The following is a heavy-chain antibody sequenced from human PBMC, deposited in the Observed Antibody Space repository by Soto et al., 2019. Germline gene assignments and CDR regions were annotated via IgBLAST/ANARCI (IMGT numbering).Heavy chain of an antibody. J-gene: IGHJ6*02. V-gene: IGHV3-43*01. CDR2: ISWDGGST. Sequence: SCKASGFTVDDYTMHCVRQAPGKVLEWVSLISWDGGSTYYADSVKGRFTISRDNSKNSLYLQMNSLRTEDTALYYCAKDGLSGTIASYYYYGMDVWGQGTTVTVSS. CDR3: AKDGLSGTIASYYYYGMDV. CDR1: GFTVDDYT. D-gene: IGHD6-25*01.